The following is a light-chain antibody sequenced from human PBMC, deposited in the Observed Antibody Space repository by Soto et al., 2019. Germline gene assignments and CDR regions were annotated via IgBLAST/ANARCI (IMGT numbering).Light chain of an antibody. J-gene: IGLJ1*01. CDR1: SSDIGGYNY. CDR3: SSDTPTNTYV. CDR2: EVT. V-gene: IGLV2-14*01. Sequence: QSALTQPASVSGSPGQSITISCTGTSSDIGGYNYVSWYQQHPGKAPKLMIYEVTNRPSGISNRFSGSRSGNTASLTISGLQAEDEADYYCSSDTPTNTYVFGTGTKVTVL.